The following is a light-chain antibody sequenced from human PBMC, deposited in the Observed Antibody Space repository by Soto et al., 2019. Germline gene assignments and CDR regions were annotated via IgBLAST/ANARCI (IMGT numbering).Light chain of an antibody. V-gene: IGKV3-15*01. Sequence: EIVMTQSPDTLSVSPGEGGTLSCRASQSVSRNVAWYQQKPGQAPRLLIYGGSTRVTGIPARFSGSGSGTEFTLTISRLEPEDFAVYYCQQYASSLTFGQGTKVEI. CDR1: QSVSRN. CDR2: GGS. CDR3: QQYASSLT. J-gene: IGKJ1*01.